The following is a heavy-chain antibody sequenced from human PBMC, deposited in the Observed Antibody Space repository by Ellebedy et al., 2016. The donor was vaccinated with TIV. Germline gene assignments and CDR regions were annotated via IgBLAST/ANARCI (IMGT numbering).Heavy chain of an antibody. J-gene: IGHJ4*02. D-gene: IGHD4-23*01. Sequence: PETLSLTXAVYGGSFSGYYWSWIRQPPGKGLEWIGEINHSGSTNYNPSLKSRVTISVDTSKNQFSLKLSSVTAADTAVYYCARVGPRWYYFDYWGQGTLVTVSS. CDR3: ARVGPRWYYFDY. CDR2: INHSGST. V-gene: IGHV4-34*01. CDR1: GGSFSGYY.